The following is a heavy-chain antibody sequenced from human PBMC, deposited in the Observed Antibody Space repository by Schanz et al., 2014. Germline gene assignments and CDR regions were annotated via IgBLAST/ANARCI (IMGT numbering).Heavy chain of an antibody. CDR2: ISSRGTTI. D-gene: IGHD1-26*01. Sequence: QVQLEESGGGLVTPGGSLRLSCAASGFTFSDYYMSWIRQAPGKGLECISYISSRGTTIYYADSVKGRFTISRDNAENSQQLQMSSKSEEDTAVYYGASPSYRLLSYYYAMDVWGQGTTVTVSS. CDR1: GFTFSDYY. CDR3: ASPSYRLLSYYYAMDV. V-gene: IGHV3-11*01. J-gene: IGHJ6*02.